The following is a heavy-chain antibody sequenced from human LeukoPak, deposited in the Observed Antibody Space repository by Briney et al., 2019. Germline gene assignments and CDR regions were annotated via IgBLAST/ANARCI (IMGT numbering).Heavy chain of an antibody. Sequence: ASVKVSCKASGGTFSSYAISWVRQAPGQGLEWMGWINTNTGNPTYAQGFTGRFVFSLDTSVSTAYLQISSLKAEDTAVYYCAREPFGVVIQFPDYWGQGTLVTVSS. CDR1: GGTFSSYA. CDR3: AREPFGVVIQFPDY. CDR2: INTNTGNP. J-gene: IGHJ4*02. V-gene: IGHV7-4-1*02. D-gene: IGHD3-3*01.